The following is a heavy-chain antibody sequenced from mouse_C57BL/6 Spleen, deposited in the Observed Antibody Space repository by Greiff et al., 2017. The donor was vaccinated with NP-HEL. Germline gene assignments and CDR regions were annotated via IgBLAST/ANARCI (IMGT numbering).Heavy chain of an antibody. CDR2: IYPGDGDT. V-gene: IGHV1-82*01. J-gene: IGHJ1*03. CDR1: GYAFSSSW. Sequence: VQLQQSGPELVKPGASVKISCKASGYAFSSSWMNWVKQRPGKGLEWIGRIYPGDGDTNYNGKFKGKATLTADKSSSTAYMQLSSLTSEDSAVYLCANGYYYGSSYVYWYFDVWGTGTTVTVSS. D-gene: IGHD1-1*01. CDR3: ANGYYYGSSYVYWYFDV.